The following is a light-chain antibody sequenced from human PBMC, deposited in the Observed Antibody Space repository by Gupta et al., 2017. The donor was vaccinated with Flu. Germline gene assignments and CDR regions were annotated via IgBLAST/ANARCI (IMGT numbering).Light chain of an antibody. V-gene: IGKV3-15*01. Sequence: EVLMTQSPATLSVSPGERATLSCRASQSVSTNLAWYQQKPGQAPRLLVYGASTRATGIQAMFGGSGSGTVVTLTISSLQSEDVAVYYCQKYNNWWTFGQGTKVEI. CDR3: QKYNNWWT. J-gene: IGKJ1*01. CDR2: GAS. CDR1: QSVSTN.